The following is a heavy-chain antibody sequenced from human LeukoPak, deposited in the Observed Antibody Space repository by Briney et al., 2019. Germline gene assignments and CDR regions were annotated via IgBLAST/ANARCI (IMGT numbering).Heavy chain of an antibody. CDR1: GGSITGHY. CDR2: TSYSRTT. CDR3: AKLGHSDGWYLGAFDI. J-gene: IGHJ3*02. Sequence: SETLSLTCAVSGGSITGHYWNWIRQTPGMRLEWIGYTSYSRTTIYNSYFKGRATMSIDTSKNQLYLNLTSVTATDTAVYCCAKLGHSDGWYLGAFDIWGQGTTVIVSS. V-gene: IGHV4-59*08. D-gene: IGHD6-19*01.